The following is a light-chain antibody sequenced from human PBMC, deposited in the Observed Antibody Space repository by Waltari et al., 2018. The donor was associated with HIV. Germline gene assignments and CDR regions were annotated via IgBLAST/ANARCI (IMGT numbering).Light chain of an antibody. Sequence: SSELTQDPGVSVALGQTVKITCHGDSLISYYANWYQQKPGQAPGLDFYGKDSRPSGVPDPFSGSTSGNTASFTITGAQAEDEADYSCQSRDSTGTPYGVGTGTQVSVL. J-gene: IGLJ1*01. CDR2: GKD. CDR1: SLISYY. CDR3: QSRDSTGTPYG. V-gene: IGLV3-19*01.